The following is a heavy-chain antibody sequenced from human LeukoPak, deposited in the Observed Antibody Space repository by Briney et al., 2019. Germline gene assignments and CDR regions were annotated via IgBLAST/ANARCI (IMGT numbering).Heavy chain of an antibody. V-gene: IGHV1-46*01. CDR1: GYTFTSYY. Sequence: AAVKVSCKASGYTFTSYYMHWVRQAPGQGLEWMGIINPSGGSTSYAQKFQGRVTMTRDTSTSTVYMELSSLRSEDTAVYYCARDSAYYDFWSGYYNRDYFDYWGQGTLVTVSS. J-gene: IGHJ4*02. CDR3: ARDSAYYDFWSGYYNRDYFDY. D-gene: IGHD3-3*01. CDR2: INPSGGST.